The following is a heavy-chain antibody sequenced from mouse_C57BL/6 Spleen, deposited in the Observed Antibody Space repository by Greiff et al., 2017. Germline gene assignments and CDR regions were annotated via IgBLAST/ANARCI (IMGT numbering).Heavy chain of an antibody. Sequence: EVKVEESGPGLVKPSQSLSLTCSVTGYSITSGYYWNWIRQFPGNKLEWMGYISYDGSNNYNPSLKNRISITRDTSKNQFFLKLNSVTTEDTATYYGAREGPRYWYFDVWGTGTTVTVSS. V-gene: IGHV3-6*01. CDR1: GYSITSGYY. J-gene: IGHJ1*03. CDR3: AREGPRYWYFDV. CDR2: ISYDGSN.